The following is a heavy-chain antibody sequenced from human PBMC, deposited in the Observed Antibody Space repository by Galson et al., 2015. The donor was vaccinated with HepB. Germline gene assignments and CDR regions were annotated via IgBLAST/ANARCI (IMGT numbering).Heavy chain of an antibody. V-gene: IGHV3-11*06. CDR1: GFTFSDYY. Sequence: SLRLSCAASGFTFSDYYMSWIRQAPGKGLEWVSYISSSSSYTNYADSVKGRFTISRDNAKNSLYLQMNSLRAEDTAVYYCARVTTRWRRAVNWFDPWGQGTLVTVSS. D-gene: IGHD3-3*01. CDR3: ARVTTRWRRAVNWFDP. J-gene: IGHJ5*02. CDR2: ISSSSSYT.